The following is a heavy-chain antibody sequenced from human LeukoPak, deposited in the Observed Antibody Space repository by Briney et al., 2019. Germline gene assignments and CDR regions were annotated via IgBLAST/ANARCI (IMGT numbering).Heavy chain of an antibody. CDR3: ARVVPAAISPRTGFDP. D-gene: IGHD2-2*02. CDR1: RGTFSSYA. J-gene: IGHJ5*02. V-gene: IGHV1-69*13. CDR2: IIPIFGTA. Sequence: ASVKVSCKASRGTFSSYAISGVRQAPGQGREWMGGIIPIFGTANYAQKFQGRVTITADESTSTAYMELSSLRSEDTAVYYCARVVPAAISPRTGFDPWGQGTLVTVSS.